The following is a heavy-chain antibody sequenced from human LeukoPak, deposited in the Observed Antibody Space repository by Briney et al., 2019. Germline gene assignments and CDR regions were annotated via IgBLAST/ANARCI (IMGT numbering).Heavy chain of an antibody. Sequence: SETLSLTCTVSGDSITRYYWSWIRQPAGKGLEWIGYINNSGGTSYNPSLKSRVTISLDTSKNQFSLKLNSVTTTDTAVYYCASQMSGTSVSYWGQGTLVTVSS. D-gene: IGHD2-2*01. J-gene: IGHJ4*02. CDR1: GDSITRYY. V-gene: IGHV4-4*08. CDR3: ASQMSGTSVSY. CDR2: INNSGGT.